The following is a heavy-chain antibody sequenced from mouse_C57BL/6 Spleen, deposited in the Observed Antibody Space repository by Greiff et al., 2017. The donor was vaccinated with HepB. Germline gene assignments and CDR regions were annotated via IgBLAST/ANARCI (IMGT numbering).Heavy chain of an antibody. CDR3: ERCYCYDRRYAMDY. J-gene: IGHJ4*01. Sequence: EVQLVESGGGLVKPGGSLKLSCAASGFTFSDYGMHWVRQAPEKGLEWVAYISSGSSTIYYADTVKGRFTISRDNAKNTLFLQMTSLRAEDTAMYYCERCYCYDRRYAMDYWGQGTSVTVSS. D-gene: IGHD2-12*01. CDR1: GFTFSDYG. CDR2: ISSGSSTI. V-gene: IGHV5-17*01.